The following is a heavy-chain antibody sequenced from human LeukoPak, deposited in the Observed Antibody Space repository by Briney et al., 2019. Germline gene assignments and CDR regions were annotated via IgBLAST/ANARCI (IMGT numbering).Heavy chain of an antibody. CDR2: ISGDGVSS. CDR1: GFMFDDYA. D-gene: IGHD5-24*01. Sequence: GGSLRLSCAASGFMFDDYAMHWVRQVPGRGLEWVSLISGDGVSSFYADSVKGRFTISRDNNNSSLSLQMRRLTTEDTAFYYCVREQFSHTSNYFDNWGQGILVSVSS. CDR3: VREQFSHTSNYFDN. J-gene: IGHJ4*02. V-gene: IGHV3-43*02.